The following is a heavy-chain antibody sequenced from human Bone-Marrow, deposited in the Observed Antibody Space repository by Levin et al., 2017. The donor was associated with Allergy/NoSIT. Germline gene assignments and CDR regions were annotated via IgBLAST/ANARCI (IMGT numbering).Heavy chain of an antibody. V-gene: IGHV3-74*01. J-gene: IGHJ4*02. CDR2: INSDGSST. Sequence: GESLKISCAASGFTFSSYWMHWVRQAPGKGLVWVSRINSDGSSTSYADSVKGRFTISRDNAKNTLYLQMNSLRAEDTAVYYCARGGVYGFGEPVDYWGQGTLVTVSS. CDR1: GFTFSSYW. D-gene: IGHD3-10*01. CDR3: ARGGVYGFGEPVDY.